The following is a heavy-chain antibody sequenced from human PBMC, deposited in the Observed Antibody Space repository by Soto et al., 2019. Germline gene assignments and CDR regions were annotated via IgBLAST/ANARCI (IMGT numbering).Heavy chain of an antibody. Sequence: GGSLRLSCAASGFTFDDYAMHWVRQAPGKGLEWVSGISWNSGSIGYADSVKGRFTISGDNAKNSLYLQMNSLRAEDTALYYCAKDFTRRVLLWFGEFNYYMDVWGKGTTVTVSS. J-gene: IGHJ6*03. CDR3: AKDFTRRVLLWFGEFNYYMDV. D-gene: IGHD3-10*01. CDR1: GFTFDDYA. V-gene: IGHV3-9*01. CDR2: ISWNSGSI.